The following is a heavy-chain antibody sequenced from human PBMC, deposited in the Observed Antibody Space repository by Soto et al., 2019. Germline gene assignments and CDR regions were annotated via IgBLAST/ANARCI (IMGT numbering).Heavy chain of an antibody. J-gene: IGHJ4*02. V-gene: IGHV4-34*01. D-gene: IGHD6-13*01. CDR3: ASEYFGIAAETDY. CDR2: INHSGST. Sequence: QVQLQQWGAGLLKPSETLSLTCAVYGGSFSGYYWSWIRQPPGKGLEWIGEINHSGSTNYNPSLKGRGTISVDTSKNQFSLKLSSVTAADTAVYYCASEYFGIAAETDYWGQGTLVTVSS. CDR1: GGSFSGYY.